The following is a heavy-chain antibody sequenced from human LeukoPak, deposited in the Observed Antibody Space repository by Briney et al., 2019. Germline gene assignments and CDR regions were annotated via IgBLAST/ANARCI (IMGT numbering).Heavy chain of an antibody. V-gene: IGHV3-23*01. CDR3: AKDLHRDSGSYHPPYNWFDP. Sequence: GGTLRLSCAASGFTFSSYGMSWVRQAPGKGLEWVSAISGSGGSTYYADSVKGRFTISRDNSKNTLYLQMNSLRAEDTAVYYCAKDLHRDSGSYHPPYNWFDPWGQGTLVTVSS. D-gene: IGHD1-26*01. J-gene: IGHJ5*02. CDR2: ISGSGGST. CDR1: GFTFSSYG.